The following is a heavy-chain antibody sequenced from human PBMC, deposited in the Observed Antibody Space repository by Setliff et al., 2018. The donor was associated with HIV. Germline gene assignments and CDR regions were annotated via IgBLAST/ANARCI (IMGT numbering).Heavy chain of an antibody. CDR3: ARFAAAGAPGPTDFAY. CDR1: SGSIISTNW. Sequence: SETLSLTCAVSSGSIISTNWWSWVRQPPGKGLEWIGQIHHGGSTNYNPSLKSRVTGSVDTSKNQFSLHFQSVTAADTALYFCARFAAAGAPGPTDFAYWGQGTLVTVSS. J-gene: IGHJ4*02. V-gene: IGHV4-4*02. D-gene: IGHD6-13*01. CDR2: IHHGGST.